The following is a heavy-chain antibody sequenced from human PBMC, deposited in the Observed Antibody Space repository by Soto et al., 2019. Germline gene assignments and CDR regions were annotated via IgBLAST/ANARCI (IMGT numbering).Heavy chain of an antibody. D-gene: IGHD6-6*01. V-gene: IGHV1-18*01. CDR2: ISAYNGNT. CDR1: GYTFTSYG. CDR3: ARDRAARPGSFDY. J-gene: IGHJ4*02. Sequence: ASVKVSCKASGYTFTSYGIGWVRQAPGQGLEWMGWISAYNGNTNYAQKLQGRVTMTTDTSTSTDYMELRSLRSDDTAVYYCARDRAARPGSFDYWGQGNLVTVSS.